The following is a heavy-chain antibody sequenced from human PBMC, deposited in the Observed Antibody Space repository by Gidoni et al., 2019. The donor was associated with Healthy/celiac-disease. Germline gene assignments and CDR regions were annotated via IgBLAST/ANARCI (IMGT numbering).Heavy chain of an antibody. CDR2: IDPSYSYT. Sequence: EVPLVQSGAEVQQHGESLRITCKGSAYRLTSYWISWGLQMPGKCLEWMWMIDPSYSYTNYSPSFQGHVTISADKSISTAYMQWSSLKASDTAMYYCARRTDDYGDYRGGSEYFQHWGQGTLVTVSS. D-gene: IGHD4-17*01. CDR1: AYRLTSYW. V-gene: IGHV5-10-1*01. CDR3: ARRTDDYGDYRGGSEYFQH. J-gene: IGHJ1*01.